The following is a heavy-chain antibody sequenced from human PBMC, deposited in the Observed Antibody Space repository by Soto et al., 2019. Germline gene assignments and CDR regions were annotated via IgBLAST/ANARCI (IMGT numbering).Heavy chain of an antibody. CDR1: GGSISSYY. J-gene: IGHJ5*02. Sequence: SETLSLTCTVSGGSISSYYWSWIRQPPGKGLEWIGYIYYSGSTNYNPSLKSRVTISVDTSKNQFSLKLSSVTAADTAVYYCAREGLELRGGPDWFDPWGQGTLVTVSS. CDR3: AREGLELRGGPDWFDP. V-gene: IGHV4-59*01. D-gene: IGHD1-7*01. CDR2: IYYSGST.